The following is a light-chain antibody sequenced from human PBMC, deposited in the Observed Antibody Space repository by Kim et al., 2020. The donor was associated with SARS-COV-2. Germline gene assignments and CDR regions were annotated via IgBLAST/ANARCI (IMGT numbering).Light chain of an antibody. Sequence: SASVGDGVTITCRASQTISTWLAWYQQKPGRAPKLLIHKSSTLQSGVPSRFRGSGSGTEFTLTISSLQSDDFATYYCQQYNSHPYTFGQGTKLEI. CDR1: QTISTW. CDR2: KSS. CDR3: QQYNSHPYT. V-gene: IGKV1-5*03. J-gene: IGKJ2*01.